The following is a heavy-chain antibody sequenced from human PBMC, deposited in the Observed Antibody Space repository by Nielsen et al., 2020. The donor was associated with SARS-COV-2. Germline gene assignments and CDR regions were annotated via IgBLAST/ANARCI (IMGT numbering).Heavy chain of an antibody. J-gene: IGHJ4*02. CDR2: IYDSGST. CDR1: GVSITSSSYY. V-gene: IGHV4-61*05. CDR3: ARGRHYYDSSGYYFDY. D-gene: IGHD3-22*01. Sequence: SETLSLTCTVSGVSITSSSYYWGWNRQPPGKGLEWIGYIYDSGSTNHNPSLKSRVTISVDTSKNQFSLKLSSVTAADTAVYYCARGRHYYDSSGYYFDYWGQGTLVTVSS.